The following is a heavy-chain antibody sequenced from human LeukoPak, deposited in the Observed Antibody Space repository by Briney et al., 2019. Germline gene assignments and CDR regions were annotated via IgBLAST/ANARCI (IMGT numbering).Heavy chain of an antibody. CDR1: GGSFSGYY. D-gene: IGHD1-26*01. J-gene: IGHJ4*02. V-gene: IGHV4-4*07. Sequence: SETLSLTCAVYGGSFSGYYWSWIRQPAGKRLEWIGRIYTSGSTNYNPSLKSRVTMSVDTSKNQFSLKLSSVTAADTAVYYCARESPGELLLFDYWGQGTLVTVSS. CDR3: ARESPGELLLFDY. CDR2: IYTSGST.